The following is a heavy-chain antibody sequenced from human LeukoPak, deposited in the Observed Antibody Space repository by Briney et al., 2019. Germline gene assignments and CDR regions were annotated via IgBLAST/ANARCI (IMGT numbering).Heavy chain of an antibody. J-gene: IGHJ5*02. CDR1: GGSISSYY. Sequence: SETLSLTCTVSGGSISSYYWSWIRQPAGKGLEWIGHIYTSGSTNYNPSLKSRVTMSVDTSKNQFSLKLSSVTAADTAVYYCARDLESYSSSWYYRDPYNRFDPWGQGTLVTVSS. CDR2: IYTSGST. D-gene: IGHD6-13*01. CDR3: ARDLESYSSSWYYRDPYNRFDP. V-gene: IGHV4-4*07.